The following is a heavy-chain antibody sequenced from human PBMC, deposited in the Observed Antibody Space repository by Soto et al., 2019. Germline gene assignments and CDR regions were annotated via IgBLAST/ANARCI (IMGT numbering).Heavy chain of an antibody. V-gene: IGHV1-18*01. CDR1: GVNVNSLG. CDR2: IRANNGRT. J-gene: IGHJ3*02. CDR3: ASYNYYDSSGIAAFDI. Sequence: YQASGVNVNSLGISWVRLTPKKGLEWMGWIRANNGRTNYAQTRPRRLTLTTDTSTSPAYMELRSLRSDDTAVYYCASYNYYDSSGIAAFDIWGQGTLGTVSS. D-gene: IGHD3-22*01.